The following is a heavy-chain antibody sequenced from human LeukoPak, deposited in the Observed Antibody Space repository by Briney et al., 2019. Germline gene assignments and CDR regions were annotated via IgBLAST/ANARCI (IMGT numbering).Heavy chain of an antibody. J-gene: IGHJ3*02. D-gene: IGHD3-3*01. CDR2: VYYSGNT. CDR1: GGSISSYY. CDR3: ARDLTSLSGYYTEYAFDI. Sequence: PSETLSLTCAVSGGSISSYYWSWVRQPPGKGLEWIGNVYYSGNTNYNPSLKSRVTISVDTSKNQFSLKLSSVTAADTAVYYCARDLTSLSGYYTEYAFDIWGQGTMVTVSS. V-gene: IGHV4-59*01.